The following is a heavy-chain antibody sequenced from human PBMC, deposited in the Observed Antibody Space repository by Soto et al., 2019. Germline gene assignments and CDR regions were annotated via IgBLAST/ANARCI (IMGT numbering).Heavy chain of an antibody. CDR1: GGSFSGYY. Sequence: QVQLQQWGAGLLKPSETLSLTCAVYGGSFSGYYWSWIRQPPGKGLEWIGEINHSGSTNYNPSLKSRGTISVDTSKNQFSLKLSAVTAADTAVYYCARANTSPSILYYYSCYMDVWGKGTTVTVSS. CDR2: INHSGST. CDR3: ARANTSPSILYYYSCYMDV. J-gene: IGHJ6*03. D-gene: IGHD2-2*01. V-gene: IGHV4-34*01.